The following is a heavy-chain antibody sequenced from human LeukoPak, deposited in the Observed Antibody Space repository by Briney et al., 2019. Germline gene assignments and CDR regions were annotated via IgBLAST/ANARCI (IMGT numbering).Heavy chain of an antibody. Sequence: GSLRLSCEVSGFIFSNNGMHWVRQAPGKGLEWVAVISYDGRKKYYRDSVKGRFSISRDNSKKTLYLQMNSLRAEDTAVYYCAKDFYDSWSGNYGDDYYYGMDVWGQGTTVTVS. CDR1: GFIFSNNG. CDR3: AKDFYDSWSGNYGDDYYYGMDV. CDR2: ISYDGRKK. J-gene: IGHJ6*02. D-gene: IGHD3-3*01. V-gene: IGHV3-30*18.